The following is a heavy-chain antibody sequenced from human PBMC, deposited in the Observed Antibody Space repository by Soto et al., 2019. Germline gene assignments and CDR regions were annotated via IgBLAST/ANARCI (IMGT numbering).Heavy chain of an antibody. CDR1: GASVSSGTYY. V-gene: IGHV4-61*01. J-gene: IGHJ5*02. CDR3: ARGIKYGVYSRWFDP. CDR2: IHYSGST. Sequence: SETLSLTCTVSGASVSSGTYYWSWIRQPPGKGLEWIGYIHYSGSTSYNPSLRSRATILLDTSKNQFSLRLSSVTAEDTAVYYCARGIKYGVYSRWFDPWGQGTLVTVS. D-gene: IGHD4-17*01.